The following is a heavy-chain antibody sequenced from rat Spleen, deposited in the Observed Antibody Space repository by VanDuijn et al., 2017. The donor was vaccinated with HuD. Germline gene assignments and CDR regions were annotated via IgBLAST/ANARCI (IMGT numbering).Heavy chain of an antibody. V-gene: IGHV5-25*01. J-gene: IGHJ2*01. CDR3: ARTPYFDY. CDR2: IGISGGTT. CDR1: GFTFSNFV. Sequence: EVQLVESGGGLVQPGRSMKLSCAASGFTFSNFVMAWVRQVPTKGLEWVASIGISGGTTYYRDSVKGRFTISRDDAKSTLYLQMDSLRSEDTAMYYCARTPYFDYWGQGVMVTVSS.